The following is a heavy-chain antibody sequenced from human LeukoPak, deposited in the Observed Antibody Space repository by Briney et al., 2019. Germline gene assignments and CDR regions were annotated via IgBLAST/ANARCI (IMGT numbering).Heavy chain of an antibody. V-gene: IGHV1-69*13. CDR3: ARGSYCSSTSCSLYYYYMDV. CDR1: GGTFSSYA. Sequence: GASVKVSCKASGGTFSSYAISWVRQAPGQGLEWMGGIIPIFGTANYAQKFQGRVTITADESTSTAYMELSSLRSEDTAVYYCARGSYCSSTSCSLYYYYMDVWGKGTTVTVSS. D-gene: IGHD2-2*01. CDR2: IIPIFGTA. J-gene: IGHJ6*03.